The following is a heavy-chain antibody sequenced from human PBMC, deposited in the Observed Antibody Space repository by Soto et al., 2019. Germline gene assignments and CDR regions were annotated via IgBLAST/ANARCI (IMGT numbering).Heavy chain of an antibody. D-gene: IGHD6-19*01. CDR3: ARLPGPLVAVLYIYPLDGREAMSDVDV. J-gene: IGHJ6*02. CDR2: VSFDGSTK. V-gene: IGHV3-30-3*01. Sequence: KLVESGGGVVQPGGSLRLSCAASGFTFNYYPMHWVRQAPGKGLEWVTVVSFDGSTKYYADSVKGRFTISKDNSKNTLYLQMNSLRREDTAVYYCARLPGPLVAVLYIYPLDGREAMSDVDVWGQGTTVTVSS. CDR1: GFTFNYYP.